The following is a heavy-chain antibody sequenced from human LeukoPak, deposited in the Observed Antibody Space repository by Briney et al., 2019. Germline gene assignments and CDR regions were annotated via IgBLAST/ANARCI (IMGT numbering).Heavy chain of an antibody. CDR2: ISGSDGST. Sequence: GGSLRLSCAASGFTFSSYAMSWVRQAPGKGLEWVSGISGSDGSTYYADSVKGRFTISRDNSKNTLYLQMNSLRAEDTAVYYCAIGSGSYYGAQFDYWGQGTLVTVSS. CDR1: GFTFSSYA. J-gene: IGHJ4*02. D-gene: IGHD1-26*01. V-gene: IGHV3-23*01. CDR3: AIGSGSYYGAQFDY.